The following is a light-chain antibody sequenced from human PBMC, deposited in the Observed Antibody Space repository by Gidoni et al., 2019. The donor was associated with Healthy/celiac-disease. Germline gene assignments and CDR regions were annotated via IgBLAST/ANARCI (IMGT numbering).Light chain of an antibody. J-gene: IGKJ2*01. CDR1: QSVLYSSNNKNY. Sequence: DIVMTKSPESLAVSLGERATINCKSSQSVLYSSNNKNYLAWYQQKPGQPPKLLIYWASTRESGVPDRFSGSGSGTDFTLTISSLQAEDVAVYYCQQYYSTPYTFGQGTKLEIK. CDR3: QQYYSTPYT. V-gene: IGKV4-1*01. CDR2: WAS.